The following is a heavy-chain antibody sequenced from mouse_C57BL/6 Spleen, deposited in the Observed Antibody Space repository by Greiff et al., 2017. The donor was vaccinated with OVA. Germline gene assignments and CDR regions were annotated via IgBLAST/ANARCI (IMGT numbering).Heavy chain of an antibody. CDR2: ISRGDGGT. CDR1: GFTFSNYA. CDR3: ARYADQDVGYAMDY. J-gene: IGHJ4*01. V-gene: IGHV1-26*01. Sequence: EVQLLESGPGLVKPGASLKLSCTASGFTFSNYAMYWVRQSPGKRLEWIGYISRGDGGTCYKQNVKGKATMTVDKASSTAYMQLSSLTSEDSAIYYCARYADQDVGYAMDYWGQGTSVTVSS.